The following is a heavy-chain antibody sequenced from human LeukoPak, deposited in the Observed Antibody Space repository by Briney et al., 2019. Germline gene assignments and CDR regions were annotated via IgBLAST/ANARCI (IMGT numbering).Heavy chain of an antibody. CDR1: GGSISSSSYY. V-gene: IGHV4-39*07. Sequence: KPSETLSLTCTVSGGSISSSSYYWGWIRQPPGKGLEWIGSIYYSGSTYYNPSLKSRVTISVDTSKNQFSLKLSSVTAADTAVYYCARDSRTPVVAATPWSLVWFDPWGQGTLVTVSS. CDR2: IYYSGST. D-gene: IGHD2-15*01. CDR3: ARDSRTPVVAATPWSLVWFDP. J-gene: IGHJ5*02.